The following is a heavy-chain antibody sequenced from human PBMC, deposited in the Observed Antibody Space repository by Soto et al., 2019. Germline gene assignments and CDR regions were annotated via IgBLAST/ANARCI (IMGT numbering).Heavy chain of an antibody. CDR3: VWHDDPLVS. CDR2: ISAYNGNT. V-gene: IGHV1-18*01. Sequence: QVQLVQSGAEVKKPGASVKVSCKASGYTFTSYGISWVRQAPGQGLVWMGWISAYNGNTNYAQKLQGRVTMTTDTSRRTAYIEVRSLRSDGAAVYSWVWHDDPLVSWGQGTLFTVSS. J-gene: IGHJ5*02. CDR1: GYTFTSYG. D-gene: IGHD1-1*01.